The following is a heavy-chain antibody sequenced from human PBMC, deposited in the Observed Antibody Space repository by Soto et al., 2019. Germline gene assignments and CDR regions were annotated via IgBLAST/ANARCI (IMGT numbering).Heavy chain of an antibody. CDR1: GFTFSSYD. CDR3: ASLLLWCGELPNYYYYGMDV. Sequence: EVQLVESGGGLVQPGGSLRLSCAASGFTFSSYDMHWVRQATGKGLEWVSAIGTAGDTYYPGSVKGRFTISRENAKNSLYLQMTSLRAEDTAVYYCASLLLWCGELPNYYYYGMDVWGQGTTVTVSS. V-gene: IGHV3-13*01. CDR2: IGTAGDT. J-gene: IGHJ6*02. D-gene: IGHD3-10*01.